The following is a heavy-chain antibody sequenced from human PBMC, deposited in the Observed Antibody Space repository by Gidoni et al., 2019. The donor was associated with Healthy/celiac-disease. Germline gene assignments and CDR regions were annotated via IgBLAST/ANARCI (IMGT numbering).Heavy chain of an antibody. D-gene: IGHD1-26*01. CDR2: ISSSSSYI. CDR3: ASDSGSYYGPYYYGMDV. CDR1: GFPFRPLC. Sequence: EVQLVESGGGLVKPGGSLDPSCAASGFPFRPLCMNWVRQAPGKGLEWVSSISSSSSYIYYADSVKGRFTISRDNAKNSLYLQMNSLRAEDTAVYYCASDSGSYYGPYYYGMDVWGQGTTVTVSS. V-gene: IGHV3-21*01. J-gene: IGHJ6*02.